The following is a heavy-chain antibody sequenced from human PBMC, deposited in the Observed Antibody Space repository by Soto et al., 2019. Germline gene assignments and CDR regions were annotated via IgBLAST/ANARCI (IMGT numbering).Heavy chain of an antibody. CDR3: ARDRVCDYGDTGTFDY. J-gene: IGHJ4*02. D-gene: IGHD4-17*01. CDR2: IIPIFGTA. V-gene: IGHV1-69*06. Sequence: QVQLVQSGAEVKKPGSSVKVSCKASGGTFSSYAISWVRQAPGQGLEWMGGIIPIFGTANYAQKFQGRVTITADKSTSTAYMELSSLRSEDTAVYYCARDRVCDYGDTGTFDYWGQGTLVTVSS. CDR1: GGTFSSYA.